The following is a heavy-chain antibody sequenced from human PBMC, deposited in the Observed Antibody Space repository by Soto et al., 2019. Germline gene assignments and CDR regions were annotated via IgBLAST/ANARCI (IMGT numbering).Heavy chain of an antibody. CDR1: GGTFSSYT. CDR2: IIPILGIA. J-gene: IGHJ5*02. Sequence: ASVKVSCKASGGTFSSYTISWVRQAPGQGLEWMGRIIPILGIANYAQKFQGRVTITADKSTSTAYMELSSLRSEDTAVYYCARVFGILGPCSGGSCYSRHYNWFDPWGQGTLVTVSS. D-gene: IGHD2-15*01. CDR3: ARVFGILGPCSGGSCYSRHYNWFDP. V-gene: IGHV1-69*02.